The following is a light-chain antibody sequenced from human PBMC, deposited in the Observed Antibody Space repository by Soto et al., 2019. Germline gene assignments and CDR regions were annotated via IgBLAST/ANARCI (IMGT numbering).Light chain of an antibody. V-gene: IGKV4-1*01. CDR2: DAY. J-gene: IGKJ5*01. CDR1: HSVLSSSNNKNY. Sequence: DFVMTQSPDSLAVSLGERATINCKSSHSVLSSSNNKNYLAWYQQKPGLAPRXXXYDAYSRATGISDRFSGSGSGTDSTLTISSLQTEDFATYDCQQRYSTILTFGQGTRLEIK. CDR3: QQRYSTILT.